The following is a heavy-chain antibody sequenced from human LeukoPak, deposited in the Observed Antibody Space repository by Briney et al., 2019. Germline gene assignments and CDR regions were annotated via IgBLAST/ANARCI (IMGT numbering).Heavy chain of an antibody. CDR1: GFTFDDYA. CDR3: AKALDYSNGDY. Sequence: GGSLRLSCAASGFTFDDYAMHWVRQAPGKGLEWVSGISWNSGSIGYADSVKGRFTISRDNAKNSLYLQMNSLRAEYTALYYCAKALDYSNGDYWGQGTLVTVSS. D-gene: IGHD4-4*01. V-gene: IGHV3-9*01. J-gene: IGHJ4*02. CDR2: ISWNSGSI.